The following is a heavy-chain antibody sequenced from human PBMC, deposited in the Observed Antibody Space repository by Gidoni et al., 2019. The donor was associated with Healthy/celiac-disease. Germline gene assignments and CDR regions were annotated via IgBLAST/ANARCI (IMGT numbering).Heavy chain of an antibody. V-gene: IGHV3-30*18. Sequence: APGKGLEWVAVISYDGSNKYYADSVKGRFTISRDNSKNTLYLQMNSLRAEDTAVYYCAKDLTKQQFLATNEYYYYGMDVWGQGTTVTVSS. CDR3: AKDLTKQQFLATNEYYYYGMDV. CDR2: ISYDGSNK. J-gene: IGHJ6*02. D-gene: IGHD6-13*01.